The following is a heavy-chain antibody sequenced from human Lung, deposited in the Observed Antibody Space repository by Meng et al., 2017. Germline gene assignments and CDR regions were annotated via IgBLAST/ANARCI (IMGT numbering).Heavy chain of an antibody. CDR3: ARDSNGIASALRT. V-gene: IGHV1-18*01. Sequence: QVQLEQSGAEVKKPGASVKVSCKASGYTFASSATYGITWVRQAPGQGLEWMGWINSYVGNTNYAQNLQGRVTMTTETSTSTAYMELRSLRSDDTAVYYCARDSNGIASALRTWGQGTLVTVSS. D-gene: IGHD6-13*01. CDR1: GYTFASSATYG. J-gene: IGHJ5*02. CDR2: INSYVGNT.